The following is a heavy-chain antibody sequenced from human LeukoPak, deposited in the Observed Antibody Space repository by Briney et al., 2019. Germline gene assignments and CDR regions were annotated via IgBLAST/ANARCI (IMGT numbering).Heavy chain of an antibody. V-gene: IGHV1-8*02. J-gene: IGHJ5*02. D-gene: IGHD6-19*01. Sequence: ASVKVSCKASGGTFSSYAISWVRQAPGQGLEWMGWMNPNSGNTGYAQKFQGRVTMTRNTSISTAYMELSSLRSEDTAVYYCARGIVQWLGSNWFDPWGQGTLVTVSS. CDR3: ARGIVQWLGSNWFDP. CDR2: MNPNSGNT. CDR1: GGTFSSYA.